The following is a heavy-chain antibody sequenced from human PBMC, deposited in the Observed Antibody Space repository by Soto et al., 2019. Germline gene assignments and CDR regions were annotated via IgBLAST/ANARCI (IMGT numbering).Heavy chain of an antibody. Sequence: ESGGVVVQPGGSLRLSCAASGFTFDDYAMHWVRQAPGKGLEWVSLISWDGGSTYYADSVKGRFTISRDNSKNTLYLQMNSLRAEDTAVYYCAKPLVFGYGWRYFDYWGQGTLVTVSS. CDR3: AKPLVFGYGWRYFDY. CDR2: ISWDGGST. CDR1: GFTFDDYA. V-gene: IGHV3-43D*04. D-gene: IGHD5-18*01. J-gene: IGHJ4*02.